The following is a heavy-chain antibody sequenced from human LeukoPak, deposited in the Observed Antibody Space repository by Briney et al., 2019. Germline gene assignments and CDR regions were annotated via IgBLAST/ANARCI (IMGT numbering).Heavy chain of an antibody. Sequence: PGGSLRLSCTDSGFTFSNYDMHWVRQAPGKGLEWVAVISYDGNEKYYADSVKGRFTISRDNSKNTLYLQMNSLRAEDTAVYYCAKDSLSGVGYYYMDVWGKGTTVTVSS. CDR2: ISYDGNEK. CDR3: AKDSLSGVGYYYMDV. CDR1: GFTFSNYD. V-gene: IGHV3-30*18. D-gene: IGHD7-27*01. J-gene: IGHJ6*03.